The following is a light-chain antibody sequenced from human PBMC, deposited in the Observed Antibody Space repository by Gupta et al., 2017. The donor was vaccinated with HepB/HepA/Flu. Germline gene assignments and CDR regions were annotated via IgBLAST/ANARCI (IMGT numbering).Light chain of an antibody. V-gene: IGKV1-33*01. Sequence: GNAPKLLIYDAPNLKAGVPPRFSGSGSGTEFTLTINSLRTEDIATYYCQQYDDVPRTFGRGTKVDLK. CDR3: QQYDDVPRT. CDR2: DAP. J-gene: IGKJ3*01.